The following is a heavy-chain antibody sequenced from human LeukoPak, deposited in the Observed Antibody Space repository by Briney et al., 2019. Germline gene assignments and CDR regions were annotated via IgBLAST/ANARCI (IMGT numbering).Heavy chain of an antibody. CDR3: AREGAAADFDY. D-gene: IGHD6-13*01. Sequence: PGGSLRLSCAASGFTFSNYWMHWVRQAPGKGLVWVSRINSDGSSTSYADSVKGRFTISRDNAENTLYLQMNSLRAEDTAVYYCAREGAAADFDYWGQGTLVTVSS. CDR1: GFTFSNYW. CDR2: INSDGSST. V-gene: IGHV3-74*01. J-gene: IGHJ4*02.